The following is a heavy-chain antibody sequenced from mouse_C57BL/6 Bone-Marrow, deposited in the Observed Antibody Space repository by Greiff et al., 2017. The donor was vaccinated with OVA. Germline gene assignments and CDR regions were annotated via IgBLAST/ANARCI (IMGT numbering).Heavy chain of an antibody. J-gene: IGHJ1*03. Sequence: VQLQQSGPELVKPGASVKIPCKASGYTFTDYNMDWVKQSHGKSLEWIGDINPNNGGTIYNQKFKGKATLTVDKSSSTAYMELRSLTSEDTAVYYCARVPYDYDWYFDVWGTGTTVTVSA. CDR3: ARVPYDYDWYFDV. CDR1: GYTFTDYN. CDR2: INPNNGGT. D-gene: IGHD2-4*01. V-gene: IGHV1-18*01.